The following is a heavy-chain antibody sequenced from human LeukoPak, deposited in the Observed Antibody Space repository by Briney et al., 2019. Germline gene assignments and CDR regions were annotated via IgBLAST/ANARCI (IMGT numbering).Heavy chain of an antibody. V-gene: IGHV3-23*01. CDR1: GFTFSSCA. CDR3: AKGSLHPGIFDY. CDR2: ISDSGGNT. J-gene: IGHJ4*02. Sequence: PGGSLRLSCAASGFTFSSCAMTWVRQAPGKGLEWVSTISDSGGNTYYAGSVKGRVTISRDNSKNTLYLQMNSLRAEDTAVYYCAKGSLHPGIFDYWGQGTLVTVSS.